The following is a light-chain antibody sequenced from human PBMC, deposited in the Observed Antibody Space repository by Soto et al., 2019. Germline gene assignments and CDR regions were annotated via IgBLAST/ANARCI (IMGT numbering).Light chain of an antibody. Sequence: DIQMTQSPSSLSASVGDRVTITCRASQTISGYLSWYQQKPGKAPKLLIYAAISLQSGVPSRFSGSGSGTDFTLTINGLQPEDFATYTCQQTYSTPPTFGQGTKVEFK. V-gene: IGKV1-39*01. CDR1: QTISGY. CDR3: QQTYSTPPT. CDR2: AAI. J-gene: IGKJ1*01.